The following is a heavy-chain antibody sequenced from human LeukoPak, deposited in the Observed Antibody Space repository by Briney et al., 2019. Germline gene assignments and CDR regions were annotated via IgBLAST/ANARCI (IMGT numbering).Heavy chain of an antibody. J-gene: IGHJ3*02. CDR2: IRYDGSNK. V-gene: IGHV3-30*02. Sequence: GGSLRLSCAASGFTFSSYGMHWVRQAPGKGLEWVAFIRYDGSNKYYADSVKGRFTISRDNSKNTLYLQMNSLRAEGTAVYYCAKDLEDYGDYDAFDIWGQGTMVTVSS. CDR3: AKDLEDYGDYDAFDI. CDR1: GFTFSSYG. D-gene: IGHD4-17*01.